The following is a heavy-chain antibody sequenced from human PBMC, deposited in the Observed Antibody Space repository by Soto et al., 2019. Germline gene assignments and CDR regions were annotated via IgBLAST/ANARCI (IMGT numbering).Heavy chain of an antibody. D-gene: IGHD2-2*01. V-gene: IGHV4-31*03. CDR1: GGSISSGGYY. CDR2: IHYSGST. Sequence: PSETLSLTCTVSGGSISSGGYYWSWIRQHPGKGLEWIGYIHYSGSTYYNPSLKSRVTISVDTSKNQFSLKLSSVTAADTAVYYCARALNHQYYFDYWGQGTLVTVSS. CDR3: ARALNHQYYFDY. J-gene: IGHJ4*02.